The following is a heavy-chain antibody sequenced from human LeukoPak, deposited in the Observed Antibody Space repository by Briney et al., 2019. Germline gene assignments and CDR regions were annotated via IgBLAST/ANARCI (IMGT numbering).Heavy chain of an antibody. CDR1: GYTFTGYY. J-gene: IGHJ1*01. V-gene: IGHV1-2*02. CDR2: INPNSGGT. CDR3: ARDSDCSGESCSEYFQH. Sequence: PGASVKVSCKASGYTFTGYYMHWVRQAPGQGLEWMGWINPNSGGTNYAQKFQGRVTMTRDTSISTAYMELSRLTSDDTAVYYCARDSDCSGESCSEYFQHWGQGTLVTVSP. D-gene: IGHD2-15*01.